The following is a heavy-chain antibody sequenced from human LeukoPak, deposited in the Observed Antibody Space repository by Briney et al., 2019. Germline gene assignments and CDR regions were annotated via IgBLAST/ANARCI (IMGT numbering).Heavy chain of an antibody. J-gene: IGHJ4*02. CDR2: ASYDGSNK. CDR3: AKDGGCSSTTCYSPYYFDY. V-gene: IGHV3-30*18. Sequence: GGSLRLSCAASGFTFSSYGMHWVRQAPGKGLEWVAVASYDGSNKYYADSVKGRFTISRVNSKNTLYLQMNSLRAGDTAVYYCAKDGGCSSTTCYSPYYFDYWGQGTLVTVSS. D-gene: IGHD2-2*01. CDR1: GFTFSSYG.